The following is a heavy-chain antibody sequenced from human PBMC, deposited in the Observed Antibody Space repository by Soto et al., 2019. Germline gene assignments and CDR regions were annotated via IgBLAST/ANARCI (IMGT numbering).Heavy chain of an antibody. CDR1: GFTFSSYW. CDR2: INSDGSST. Sequence: EVQLVESGGGLVQPGGSLRLSCAASGFTFSSYWMHWVRQAPGKGLVWVSRINSDGSSTSYADSVKGLFTISRDNAKNTLDLHMSRLRAEDTAVYYCARKDCGGGSCCWPLDYWGQGTLVTVSS. V-gene: IGHV3-74*01. J-gene: IGHJ4*02. CDR3: ARKDCGGGSCCWPLDY. D-gene: IGHD2-15*01.